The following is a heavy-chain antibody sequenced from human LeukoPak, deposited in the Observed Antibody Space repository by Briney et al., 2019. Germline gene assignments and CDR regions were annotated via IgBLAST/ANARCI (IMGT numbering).Heavy chain of an antibody. CDR3: ARDGDWELPDAHAFDI. D-gene: IGHD1-26*01. J-gene: IGHJ3*02. CDR2: IYSGGST. V-gene: IGHV3-53*01. Sequence: GGSLRLSCAASGFTVSSNYMSWVRQAPGKGLEWVSVIYSGGSTYYADSVKGRFTISRDNSKNTLYLQMNSLRAEDTAVYYCARDGDWELPDAHAFDIWGQGTMVTVSS. CDR1: GFTVSSNY.